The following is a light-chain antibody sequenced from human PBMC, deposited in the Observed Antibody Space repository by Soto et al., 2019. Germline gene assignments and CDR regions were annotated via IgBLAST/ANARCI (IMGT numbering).Light chain of an antibody. CDR1: QTISTY. V-gene: IGKV1-39*01. J-gene: IGKJ2*01. CDR2: AAS. Sequence: DIQMTQSPSSLSASVGDRVTITCRASQTISTYLNWYQLKPGKAPKLLIYAASSLQSGVPSRFSGSGSGTDFTLTISSLQPEEFAIYYCQQSHGIPYTFGQGTKLEIK. CDR3: QQSHGIPYT.